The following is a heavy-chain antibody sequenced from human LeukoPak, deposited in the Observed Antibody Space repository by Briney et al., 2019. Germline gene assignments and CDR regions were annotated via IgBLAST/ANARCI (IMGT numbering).Heavy chain of an antibody. J-gene: IGHJ5*02. V-gene: IGHV3-30*18. CDR3: AKAGGSGSYSNWFDP. Sequence: GRSLRLSCAASGFTFSSYGIHWVCQAPGKGLEWVAVISYDGSNKYYADSVKGRFTISRDNSKNTLYLQMNSLRAEDTAVYYCAKAGGSGSYSNWFDPWGQGTLVTVSS. D-gene: IGHD3-10*01. CDR1: GFTFSSYG. CDR2: ISYDGSNK.